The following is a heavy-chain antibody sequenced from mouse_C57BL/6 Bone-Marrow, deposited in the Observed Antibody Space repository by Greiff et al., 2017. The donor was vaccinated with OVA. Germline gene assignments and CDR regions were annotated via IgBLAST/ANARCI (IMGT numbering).Heavy chain of an antibody. CDR1: GYTFTSYW. V-gene: IGHV1-64*01. D-gene: IGHD1-1*01. Sequence: QVQLQQPGAELVKPGASVKLSCKASGYTFTSYWMHWVKQRPGQGLEWIGMIHPNSGSTNYNEKFKSKATLTVDKSSSTAYMQLSSLTSEDSAVYYCAREGTTVVATPYYFDYWGQGTTLTVSS. J-gene: IGHJ2*01. CDR2: IHPNSGST. CDR3: AREGTTVVATPYYFDY.